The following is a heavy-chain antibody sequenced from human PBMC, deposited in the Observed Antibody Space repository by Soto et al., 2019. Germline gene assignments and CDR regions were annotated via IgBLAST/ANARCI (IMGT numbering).Heavy chain of an antibody. V-gene: IGHV4-38-2*02. Sequence: PSGTLSLTCAVSGYSISSGYYWGWIRQPPGKGLEWIGSIYHSGSTYYNPSLKSRVTISVDTSKNQFSLKLSSVTAADTAVYYCARDSAVAGYYYYGTDVWGQGTTVS. CDR3: ARDSAVAGYYYYGTDV. CDR1: GYSISSGYY. J-gene: IGHJ6*02. CDR2: IYHSGST. D-gene: IGHD6-19*01.